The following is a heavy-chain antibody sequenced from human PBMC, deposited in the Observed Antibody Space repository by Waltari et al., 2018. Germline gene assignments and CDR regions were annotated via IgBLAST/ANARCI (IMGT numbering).Heavy chain of an antibody. CDR3: AREILTGSSSPTDAFDI. V-gene: IGHV4-39*07. D-gene: IGHD6-6*01. J-gene: IGHJ3*02. Sequence: QLQLQESGPGLVKPSETLSLTCTVSGGSIRSSSYYWGWIRQPPGKGLEWIGSIYYSGSTYYNPSLKSRVTISVDTSKNQFSLKLSSVTAADTAVYYCAREILTGSSSPTDAFDIWGQGTMVTVSS. CDR2: IYYSGST. CDR1: GGSIRSSSYY.